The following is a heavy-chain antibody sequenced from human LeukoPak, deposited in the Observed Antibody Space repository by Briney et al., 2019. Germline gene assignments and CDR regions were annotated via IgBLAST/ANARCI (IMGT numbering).Heavy chain of an antibody. Sequence: GGSLRLSCAASGFTFSSHGMHWVRQSPGKGLEWVAVIWYDGSNKYYADSVKGRFTISRDTSKNTLYLQMNSLRAEDTAIYYCAKDSSAYSGSYYDYWGRGTLVTVSS. J-gene: IGHJ4*02. V-gene: IGHV3-33*03. CDR1: GFTFSSHG. CDR3: AKDSSAYSGSYYDY. D-gene: IGHD1-26*01. CDR2: IWYDGSNK.